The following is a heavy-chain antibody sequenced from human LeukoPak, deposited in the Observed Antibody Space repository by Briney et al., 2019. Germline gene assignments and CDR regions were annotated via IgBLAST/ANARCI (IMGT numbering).Heavy chain of an antibody. CDR1: GGSFSGYY. D-gene: IGHD3-10*01. V-gene: IGHV4-34*01. J-gene: IGHJ4*02. CDR3: ARVNSGSGSYSYYFDY. Sequence: SETLSLTCAVYGGSFSGYYWSWIRQPPGKGLEWIGEINHSGSTNYNPSLKSRVTISVDTSKNQFSLKLSSVTAADTAVYYCARVNSGSGSYSYYFDYWGQGTLVTVFS. CDR2: INHSGST.